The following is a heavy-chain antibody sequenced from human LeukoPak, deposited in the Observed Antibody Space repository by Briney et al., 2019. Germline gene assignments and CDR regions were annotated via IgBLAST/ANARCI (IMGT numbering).Heavy chain of an antibody. D-gene: IGHD1-7*01. CDR2: VYNSGST. Sequence: SETLSLTCTVSGGSISVYYWSWIRQPPGKGLEWLGYVYNSGSTDYNPSLKSRVTISADTSKNQFSLKLSSVTAADTAVYYCVRDRELFYWGQGTLVTVSS. CDR1: GGSISVYY. V-gene: IGHV4-59*01. J-gene: IGHJ4*02. CDR3: VRDRELFY.